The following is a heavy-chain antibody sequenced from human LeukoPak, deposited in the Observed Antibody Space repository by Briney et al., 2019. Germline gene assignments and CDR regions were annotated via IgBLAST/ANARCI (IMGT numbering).Heavy chain of an antibody. J-gene: IGHJ4*02. CDR2: ISGSGGST. V-gene: IGHV3-23*01. CDR1: GFTFSSYA. Sequence: SGGSLRLSCAASGFTFSSYAMSWVRQAPGKGLECVSAISGSGGSTYYADSVKGRFTISRDNSKNTLYLQMNSLRAEDTAVYYCAKVPGFRELSPAYWGQGTLVTVSS. CDR3: AKVPGFRELSPAY. D-gene: IGHD3-10*01.